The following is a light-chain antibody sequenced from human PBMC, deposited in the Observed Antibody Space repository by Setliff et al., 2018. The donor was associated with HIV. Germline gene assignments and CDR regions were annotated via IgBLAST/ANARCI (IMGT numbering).Light chain of an antibody. Sequence: QSALAQPRSVSGSPGQSVTISCTGTSSDVGGYNYVSWYQQHPGKAPKLMIYDVSKRPSGVPDRFPGSKSGNTASLTISGLQAEDEADYYCSSYTSSTPLYVFATGTKVTVL. CDR2: DVS. J-gene: IGLJ1*01. CDR1: SSDVGGYNY. CDR3: SSYTSSTPLYV. V-gene: IGLV2-11*01.